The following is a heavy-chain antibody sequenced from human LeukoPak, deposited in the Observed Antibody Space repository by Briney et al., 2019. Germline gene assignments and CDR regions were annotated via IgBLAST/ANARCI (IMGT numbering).Heavy chain of an antibody. Sequence: PGGSLRLSCAASGFTFSSYAMSWVRQAPGKGLEWVSAISGSGGSTYYADSVKGQFTISRDNSKNTLYLQMNSLRAEDTAVYYCAKDLAWTYYYDSSGSDYWGQGTLVTVSS. CDR2: ISGSGGST. CDR3: AKDLAWTYYYDSSGSDY. J-gene: IGHJ4*02. V-gene: IGHV3-23*01. CDR1: GFTFSSYA. D-gene: IGHD3-22*01.